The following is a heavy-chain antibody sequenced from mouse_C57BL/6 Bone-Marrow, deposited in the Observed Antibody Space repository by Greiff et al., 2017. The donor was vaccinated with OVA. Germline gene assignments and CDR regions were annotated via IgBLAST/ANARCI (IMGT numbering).Heavy chain of an antibody. CDR2: IHPSDSDT. CDR1: GYTFTSYW. V-gene: IGHV1-74*01. CDR3: AIGGIYYGNYLAY. J-gene: IGHJ3*01. Sequence: VQLQQPGAELVKPGDSVKVSCKASGYTFTSYWMHWVKQRPGQGLEWIGRIHPSDSDTNYNQKFKGKATLTVDKSSSTAYMQLISLTSEDSAVYYCAIGGIYYGNYLAYWGQGTLVTVSA. D-gene: IGHD2-1*01.